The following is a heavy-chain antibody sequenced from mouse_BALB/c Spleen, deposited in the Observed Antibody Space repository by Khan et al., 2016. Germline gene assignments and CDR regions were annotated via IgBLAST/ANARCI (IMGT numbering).Heavy chain of an antibody. D-gene: IGHD1-1*01. V-gene: IGHV14-1*02. CDR1: GFNIKDSY. J-gene: IGHJ2*01. Sequence: IQLVQSGAELVRPGALVKLSCKASGFNIKDSYIHWVKQRPEQGLEWIGWIDPANGNTIYDPKFQDKASITADTSSNTAYLQLSSLTSGDTAVYYCARRTTVIDYWGQGTTLTVSS. CDR2: IDPANGNT. CDR3: ARRTTVIDY.